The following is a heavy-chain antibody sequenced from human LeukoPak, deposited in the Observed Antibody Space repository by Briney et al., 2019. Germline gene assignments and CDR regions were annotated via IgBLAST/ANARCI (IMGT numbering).Heavy chain of an antibody. D-gene: IGHD6-13*01. CDR2: ISGSGGST. CDR1: GFTFSSYA. Sequence: LSGGSLRLSCAASGFTFSSYAMSWVRQAPGEGLEWVSAISGSGGSTYYADSVKGRFTISRDNSKNTLYLQMNSLRAEDTAVYYCARSSSWFSEYFQHWGQGTLVTVSS. CDR3: ARSSSWFSEYFQH. J-gene: IGHJ1*01. V-gene: IGHV3-23*01.